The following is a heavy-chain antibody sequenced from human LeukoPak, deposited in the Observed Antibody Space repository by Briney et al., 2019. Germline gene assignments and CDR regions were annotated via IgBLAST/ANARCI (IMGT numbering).Heavy chain of an antibody. CDR2: IYYSGST. J-gene: IGHJ6*02. CDR1: GGSISSYY. Sequence: SETLSLTCTVSGGSISSYYWSWIRQPPGKGLEWIGYIYYSGSTNYNPSLKSRVTISVDTSKNQFSLKLSSVTAADTAVYYCARQRELGYCSSTSCYADYYYGVDVWGQGTTVTVSS. CDR3: ARQRELGYCSSTSCYADYYYGVDV. V-gene: IGHV4-59*08. D-gene: IGHD2-2*03.